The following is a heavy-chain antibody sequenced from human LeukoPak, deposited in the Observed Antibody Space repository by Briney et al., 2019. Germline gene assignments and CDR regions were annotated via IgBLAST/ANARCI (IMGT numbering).Heavy chain of an antibody. D-gene: IGHD4-17*01. J-gene: IGHJ5*02. CDR3: ARGGEDYGDYRHWFDP. V-gene: IGHV1-2*02. CDR1: GYTFTGYY. CDR2: INPNSGGT. Sequence: ASVKVSCKXSGYTFTGYYMHWVRQAPGQGLEWMGWINPNSGGTNYAQKFQGRVTMTRDTSISTAYMELSRLRSDDTAVYYCARGGEDYGDYRHWFDPWGQGTLVTVSS.